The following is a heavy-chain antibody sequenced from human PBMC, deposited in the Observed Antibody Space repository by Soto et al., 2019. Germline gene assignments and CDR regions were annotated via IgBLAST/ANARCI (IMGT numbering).Heavy chain of an antibody. Sequence: SETLSLTCAVSGGSISSGGYSWSWIRQPPGKGLEWIGYIYHSGSTYYNPFLKSRATISVDRSKNQFSLKLSSVTAADTAVYYCARLAPLILAGNSYYHAMDVWAQGTPVTVSS. CDR1: GGSISSGGYS. V-gene: IGHV4-30-2*01. J-gene: IGHJ6*02. D-gene: IGHD6-19*01. CDR2: IYHSGST. CDR3: ARLAPLILAGNSYYHAMDV.